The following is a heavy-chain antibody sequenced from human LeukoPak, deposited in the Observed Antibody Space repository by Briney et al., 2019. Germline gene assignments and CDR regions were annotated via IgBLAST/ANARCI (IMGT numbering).Heavy chain of an antibody. J-gene: IGHJ4*02. D-gene: IGHD3-22*01. V-gene: IGHV1-2*02. CDR3: AREDSSGYDY. CDR2: INPNSGGT. Sequence: ASVKVSCKASGYTFTSYYMHWVRQTPGQGLEWMGWINPNSGGTNYAQNFQGRVTMTRDTSISTAYMEVSRLRSDDTAVYYCAREDSSGYDYWGQGTLVTVSS. CDR1: GYTFTSYY.